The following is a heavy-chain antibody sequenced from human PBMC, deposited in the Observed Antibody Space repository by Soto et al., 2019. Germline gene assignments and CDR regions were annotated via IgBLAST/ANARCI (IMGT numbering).Heavy chain of an antibody. CDR1: GFTFSSYG. CDR2: ISYDGSNK. J-gene: IGHJ4*02. Sequence: QVQLVESGGGVVQPGRSLRLSCAASGFTFSSYGMHWVRQAPGKGLEWVAVISYDGSNKYYADSVKGRFTISRDNSKNTLNLQMNSLRAEDTAVYYCVSSYGSIHFDYWGQGTLVTVSS. D-gene: IGHD5-18*01. V-gene: IGHV3-30*03. CDR3: VSSYGSIHFDY.